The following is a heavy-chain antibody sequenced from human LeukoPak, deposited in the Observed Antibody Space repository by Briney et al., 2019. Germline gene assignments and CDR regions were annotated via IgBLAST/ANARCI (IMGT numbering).Heavy chain of an antibody. Sequence: GGSLRLSCAASGFTVSSNYMSWVRQAPGKGLEWVSVIYSGGSTYYADSVKGRFTISRDNAKNSLYLQMNSLRAEDTALYHCTTSRYDTSGSPRGGFDPWGQGILVTVSS. V-gene: IGHV3-53*01. D-gene: IGHD3-10*01. J-gene: IGHJ5*02. CDR2: IYSGGST. CDR3: TTSRYDTSGSPRGGFDP. CDR1: GFTVSSNY.